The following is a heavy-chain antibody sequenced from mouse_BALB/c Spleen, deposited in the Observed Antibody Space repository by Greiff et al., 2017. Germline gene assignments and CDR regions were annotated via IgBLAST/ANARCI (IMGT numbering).Heavy chain of an antibody. CDR1: GFTFSSYA. CDR3: ARGDYYYGSRFAY. D-gene: IGHD1-1*01. V-gene: IGHV5-6-5*01. J-gene: IGHJ3*01. Sequence: EVMLVESGGGLVKPGGSLKLSCAASGFTFSSYAMSWVRQTPEKRLEWVASISSGGSTYYPDSVKGRFTISRDNARNILYLQMSSLRSEDTAMYYCARGDYYYGSRFAYWGQGTLVTVSA. CDR2: ISSGGST.